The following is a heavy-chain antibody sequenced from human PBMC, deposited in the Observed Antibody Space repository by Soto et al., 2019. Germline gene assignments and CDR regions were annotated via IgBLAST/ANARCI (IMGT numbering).Heavy chain of an antibody. Sequence: QVQLQESGPGLVKPSQTLSLTCTVSGGSISSGGYYWSWIRQHPGKGLEWIGYIYYIGSTYYNPSLKSRVTIPVDASKNQFSLKLSSVTAADTAVYYCARGGRRSPGMDVWGQGTTVTVSS. V-gene: IGHV4-31*03. CDR1: GGSISSGGYY. CDR3: ARGGRRSPGMDV. J-gene: IGHJ6*02. CDR2: IYYIGST.